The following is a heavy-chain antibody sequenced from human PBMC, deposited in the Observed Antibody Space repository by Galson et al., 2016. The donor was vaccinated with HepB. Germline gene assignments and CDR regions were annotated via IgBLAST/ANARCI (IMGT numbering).Heavy chain of an antibody. CDR2: INGDNGDT. D-gene: IGHD3-10*02. CDR3: ARDALYYVDGRGPSNAGPPIYYYDMDV. Sequence: SVKVSCKASGYTFSSYAISWARQAPGQGLEWMGWINGDNGDTMYMEKFQGRVTLTTDPSTNTASMEVRSLRSDDTAVYYCARDALYYVDGRGPSNAGPPIYYYDMDVCGQGTTVLVS. J-gene: IGHJ6*02. V-gene: IGHV1-18*04. CDR1: GYTFSSYA.